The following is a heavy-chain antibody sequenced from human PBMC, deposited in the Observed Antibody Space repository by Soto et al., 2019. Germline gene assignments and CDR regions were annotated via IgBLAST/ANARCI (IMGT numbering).Heavy chain of an antibody. CDR3: ARGPNWGYRFDS. D-gene: IGHD7-27*01. J-gene: IGHJ4*02. CDR1: GGTFSGHA. V-gene: IGHV1-69*06. Sequence: QVQLVQSGAEVKKPGSSVKVSCEASGGTFSGHAISWVRQAPGQGPEWMGGLIPLFGTTQHAQNFQDRLTITADKPTSPAYLELTSLRFEDTAIYYCARGPNWGYRFDSWGQGTLVTVSS. CDR2: LIPLFGTT.